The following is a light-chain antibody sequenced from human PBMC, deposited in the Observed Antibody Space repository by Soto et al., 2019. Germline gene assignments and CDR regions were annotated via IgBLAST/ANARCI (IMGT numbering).Light chain of an antibody. V-gene: IGLV2-18*02. Sequence: QSVLTQPPSVSGSPGQSVAISCTGTSSDVGSNNRVSWYQQPPGSAPKLIIYDVSNRPSGIPDRFSGSKSANTASLTIPGLQTEDEADYYCSSYTTSNTYVFGTGTKLTVL. CDR1: SSDVGSNNR. J-gene: IGLJ1*01. CDR2: DVS. CDR3: SSYTTSNTYV.